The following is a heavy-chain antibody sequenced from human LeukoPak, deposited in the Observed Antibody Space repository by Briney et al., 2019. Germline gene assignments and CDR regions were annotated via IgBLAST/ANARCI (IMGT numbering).Heavy chain of an antibody. J-gene: IGHJ4*02. D-gene: IGHD6-19*01. CDR3: ATGSGVWLVVPFDY. V-gene: IGHV1-2*06. CDR2: INPNSGGT. Sequence: ASVKVSCKASGYTFTGYYMHWVRQAPGQGLEWMGRINPNSGGTNYAQKFQGRVTMTRDTSISTAYMELSRLRSDDTAVYYCATGSGVWLVVPFDYWGQGTLVTVSS. CDR1: GYTFTGYY.